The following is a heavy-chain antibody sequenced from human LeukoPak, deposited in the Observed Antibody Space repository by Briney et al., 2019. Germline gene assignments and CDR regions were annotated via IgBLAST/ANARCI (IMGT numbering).Heavy chain of an antibody. CDR2: ISTSGGST. Sequence: GGSLRLSCAASGFTVSSYAMNWVRQAPGKGLEWVATISTSGGSTYYADFVKGRFTISRDNSKNTLYLQMNSLRAEDTAVYYCVRDRDWGFDYWGQGTLVTVSS. D-gene: IGHD3/OR15-3a*01. CDR1: GFTVSSYA. J-gene: IGHJ4*02. V-gene: IGHV3-23*01. CDR3: VRDRDWGFDY.